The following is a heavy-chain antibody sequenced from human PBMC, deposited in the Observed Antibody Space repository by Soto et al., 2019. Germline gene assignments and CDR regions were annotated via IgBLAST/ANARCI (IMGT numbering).Heavy chain of an antibody. V-gene: IGHV4-61*01. Sequence: PSETLSLTCIFSGGSVNSGTAFWSWIRQPPGKGLEWIGYTSNTGSAKYNNYLKSQVTKTTDTSTKQLSLKLNTVTTEDTAVYYCARDKSGVVRDGYYYGMDVWGQGTTVT. J-gene: IGHJ6*02. CDR1: GGSVNSGTAF. D-gene: IGHD3-3*01. CDR3: ARDKSGVVRDGYYYGMDV. CDR2: TSNTGSA.